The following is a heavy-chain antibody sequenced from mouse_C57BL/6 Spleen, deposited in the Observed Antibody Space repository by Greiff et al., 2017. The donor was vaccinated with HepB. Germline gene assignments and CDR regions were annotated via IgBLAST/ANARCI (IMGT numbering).Heavy chain of an antibody. CDR2: INPNNGGT. CDR1: GYTFTDYY. Sequence: VQLKQSGPELVKPGASVKISCKASGYTFTDYYMNWVKQSHGKSLEWIGDINPNNGGTSYNQKFKGKATLTVDKSSSTAYMELRSLTSEDSAVYYCAREDYYGTTWFAYWGQGTLVTVSA. J-gene: IGHJ3*01. CDR3: AREDYYGTTWFAY. D-gene: IGHD1-1*01. V-gene: IGHV1-26*01.